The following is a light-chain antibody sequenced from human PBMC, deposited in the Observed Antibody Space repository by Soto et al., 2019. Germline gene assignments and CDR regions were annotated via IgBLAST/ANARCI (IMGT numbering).Light chain of an antibody. CDR2: EVS. CDR3: SSYAGSDNYV. Sequence: QSALTQPPSASGSPEQSATFPSTGPTRTFGGYNSASWYQHLQGKAPKLMIYEVSNRPSGVPDRFSGSKSANTASLTVSRLQAEDEADYYCSSYAGSDNYVFGTGTKLTVL. V-gene: IGLV2-8*01. J-gene: IGLJ1*01. CDR1: TRTFGGYNS.